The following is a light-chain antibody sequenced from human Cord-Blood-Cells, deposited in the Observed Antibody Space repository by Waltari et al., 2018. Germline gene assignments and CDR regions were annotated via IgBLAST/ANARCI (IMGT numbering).Light chain of an antibody. Sequence: SYELTQPPSVSVSPGQTASITCSGDKLGEKYACWYQQKPGQSPVLVIYQDSKRPSGIPERFSGYNSGNTATLTISGTQAMDEADYYCQAWDSSTGVFGTGTKVTVL. CDR2: QDS. CDR3: QAWDSSTGV. V-gene: IGLV3-1*01. CDR1: KLGEKY. J-gene: IGLJ1*01.